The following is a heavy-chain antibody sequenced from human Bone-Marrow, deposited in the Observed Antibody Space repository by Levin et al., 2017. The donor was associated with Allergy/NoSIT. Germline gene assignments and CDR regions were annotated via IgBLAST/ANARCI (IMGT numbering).Heavy chain of an antibody. CDR2: INHSGST. V-gene: IGHV4-34*01. Sequence: PGGSLRLSCAVYGGSFSGYYWSWIRQPPGKGLEWIGEINHSGSTNYNPSLKSRVTISVDTSKNQFSLKLSSVTAADTAVYYCARVIKCSSSGWYWWVLEGAFDIWGQGTMVTVSS. D-gene: IGHD6-19*01. CDR3: ARVIKCSSSGWYWWVLEGAFDI. CDR1: GGSFSGYY. J-gene: IGHJ3*02.